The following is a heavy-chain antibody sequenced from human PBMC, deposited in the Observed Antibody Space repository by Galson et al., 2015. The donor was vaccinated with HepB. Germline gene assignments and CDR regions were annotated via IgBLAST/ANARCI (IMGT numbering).Heavy chain of an antibody. V-gene: IGHV3-64*02. CDR2: ITTNGDKT. D-gene: IGHD6-19*01. Sequence: SLRLSCAASGFTFSRSPMYWVRQAPGRGLEFVSGITTNGDKTHYGDSVKGRFTISRDNYKNTLYLEMGSLRPEDMAIYYCASGIEVAGTGFDYWGQGTLVTVSS. CDR1: GFTFSRSP. CDR3: ASGIEVAGTGFDY. J-gene: IGHJ4*02.